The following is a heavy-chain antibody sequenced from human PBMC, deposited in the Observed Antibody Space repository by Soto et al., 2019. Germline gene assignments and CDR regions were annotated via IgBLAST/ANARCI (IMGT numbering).Heavy chain of an antibody. D-gene: IGHD3-3*01. CDR1: GFTFSSYG. Sequence: QVQLVESGGGVVQPGRSLRLSCAASGFTFSSYGMHWVRQAPGKGLEWVAVISYDGSNKYYADSVKGRFTISRDNSKNTLYLQMNSLRAEDTAVYYCAKEPISSVDGHYFDYWGQGTLVTVSS. CDR3: AKEPISSVDGHYFDY. J-gene: IGHJ4*02. CDR2: ISYDGSNK. V-gene: IGHV3-30*18.